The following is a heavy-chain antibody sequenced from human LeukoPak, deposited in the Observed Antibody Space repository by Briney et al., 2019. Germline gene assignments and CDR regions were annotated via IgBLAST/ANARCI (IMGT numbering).Heavy chain of an antibody. Sequence: GSLRLSCAASGFTFSSYAMHWVRQAPGRGLEWVAVISYDGSNKYYADSVKGRFTISRDNSKNTLYLQMNSLRAEDTAVYYCAREEVWFGEYHFDYWGQGTLVTVSS. D-gene: IGHD3-10*01. V-gene: IGHV3-30-3*01. CDR3: AREEVWFGEYHFDY. CDR1: GFTFSSYA. J-gene: IGHJ4*02. CDR2: ISYDGSNK.